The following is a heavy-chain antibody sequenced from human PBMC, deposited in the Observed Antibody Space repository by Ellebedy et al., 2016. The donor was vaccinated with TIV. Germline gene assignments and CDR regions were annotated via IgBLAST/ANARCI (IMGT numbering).Heavy chain of an antibody. V-gene: IGHV3-21*06. CDR3: ARDRIQHFEHYYYYGRYV. D-gene: IGHD3-3*02. CDR2: ISTGSYYA. CDR1: GVRFRDYS. Sequence: PGGSLRLSCTVSGVRFRDYSFNWVRQAPGKGLEWIASISTGSYYAYYADSVKGGFTISGDSAKTTVYLKMRSLRYEDTAVYYCARDRIQHFEHYYYYGRYVWGQGTTVTVSS. J-gene: IGHJ6*02.